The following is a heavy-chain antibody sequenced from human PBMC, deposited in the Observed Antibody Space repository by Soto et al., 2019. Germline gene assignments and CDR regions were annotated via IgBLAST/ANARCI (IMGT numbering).Heavy chain of an antibody. J-gene: IGHJ5*02. V-gene: IGHV1-18*04. CDR1: GYTFTSYG. CDR2: ISAYNGNT. CDR3: ARDISSGWYEKIDP. D-gene: IGHD6-19*01. Sequence: ASVKVSCKASGYTFTSYGIGWVRQAPGQGLEWMGWISAYNGNTNYAQKLQGRVTMTTDTSTSTAYMELRSLRSYDTAVYYCARDISSGWYEKIDPWGQGTLVTVSS.